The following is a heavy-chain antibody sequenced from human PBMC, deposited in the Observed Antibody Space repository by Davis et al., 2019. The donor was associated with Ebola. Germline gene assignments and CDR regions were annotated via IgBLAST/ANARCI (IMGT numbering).Heavy chain of an antibody. V-gene: IGHV1-18*01. J-gene: IGHJ5*02. Sequence: ASVPVSCKASGYTFTSYGISWVRQAPAQGLERLGWISAYNGNTKYAQNLQGRLTMTTDTSTSTAYMELRSRRSDDTAVYYCAGVTITFGGVIVPNWFDAWGQGTLVTVSS. CDR3: AGVTITFGGVIVPNWFDA. CDR1: GYTFTSYG. D-gene: IGHD3-16*02. CDR2: ISAYNGNT.